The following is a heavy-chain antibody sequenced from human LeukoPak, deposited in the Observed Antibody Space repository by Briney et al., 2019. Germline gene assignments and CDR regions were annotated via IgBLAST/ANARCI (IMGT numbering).Heavy chain of an antibody. Sequence: GGSLRLSCAASGFSFRSYGMHWVRQAPGKGLEWVAFMRYDGRDKYYADSVKGRFTISRDNSENTLYLQMNSLRAEDTAVYYCAKASYQQLSGLDYWGQGALVTVSS. CDR3: AKASYQQLSGLDY. D-gene: IGHD2-2*01. CDR1: GFSFRSYG. CDR2: MRYDGRDK. J-gene: IGHJ4*02. V-gene: IGHV3-30*02.